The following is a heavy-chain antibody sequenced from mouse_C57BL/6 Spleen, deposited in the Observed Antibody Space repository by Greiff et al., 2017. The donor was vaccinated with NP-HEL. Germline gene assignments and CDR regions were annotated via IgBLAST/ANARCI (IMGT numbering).Heavy chain of an antibody. CDR3: ARPHYYGSSYPYYFDY. D-gene: IGHD1-1*01. CDR1: GYTFTSYW. Sequence: QVQLQQSGAELVKPGASVKLSCKASGYTFTSYWMHWVKQRPGQGLEWIGMIHPNSGSTNYNEKFKSKATLTVDKSSSTAYMQLSSLTSEDSAVYYCARPHYYGSSYPYYFDYWGQGTTLTVSS. J-gene: IGHJ2*01. CDR2: IHPNSGST. V-gene: IGHV1-64*01.